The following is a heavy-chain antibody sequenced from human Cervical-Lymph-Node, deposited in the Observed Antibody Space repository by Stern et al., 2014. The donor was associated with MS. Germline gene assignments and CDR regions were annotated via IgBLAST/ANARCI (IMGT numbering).Heavy chain of an antibody. D-gene: IGHD6-19*01. Sequence: QVQLQESGPGLVKPSETLSLTCTVSGGSISSSSYYWGWIRQPPGKGLEWIGSIYYSGSTYYNPSLKSRVTISVDTSKNPFSLKLSSVTAADTAVYYCARHKGSGLRNFDYWGQGTLVTVSS. CDR3: ARHKGSGLRNFDY. CDR2: IYYSGST. V-gene: IGHV4-39*01. J-gene: IGHJ4*02. CDR1: GGSISSSSYY.